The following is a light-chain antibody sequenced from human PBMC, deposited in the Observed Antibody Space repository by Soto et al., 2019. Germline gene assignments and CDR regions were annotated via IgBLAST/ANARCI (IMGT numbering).Light chain of an antibody. J-gene: IGLJ3*02. CDR2: FND. CDR1: GSNIVSNT. V-gene: IGLV1-44*01. CDR3: SAWDDSLSGPV. Sequence: QSVLTQPPSASVAPGQSVTFSCSGSGSNIVSNTVNWYQQVPGAAPKLLIYFNDQRPSGVPDRFSGSKSGTSASLAISGLQPDDEADYSCSAWDDSLSGPVFGGGTKVTVL.